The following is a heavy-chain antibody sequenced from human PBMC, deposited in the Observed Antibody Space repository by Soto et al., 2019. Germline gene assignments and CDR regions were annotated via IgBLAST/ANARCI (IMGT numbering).Heavy chain of an antibody. CDR1: GYTFMSSY. D-gene: IGHD4-4*01. CDR2: INPSGIST. Sequence: ASVKVSCKASGYTFMSSYMHWVRQAPGQGLEWMGIINPSGISTSYAQKFQGRVTMTWDTSTSTVYMELRSLRAEDTAVYYCAREVGPSIYRFDYWGQGTLVTVSS. J-gene: IGHJ4*02. CDR3: AREVGPSIYRFDY. V-gene: IGHV1-46*01.